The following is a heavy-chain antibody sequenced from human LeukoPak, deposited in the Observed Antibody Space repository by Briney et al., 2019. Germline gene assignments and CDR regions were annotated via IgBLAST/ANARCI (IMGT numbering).Heavy chain of an antibody. CDR2: INGGGSST. CDR1: GFTFDDYA. CDR3: AKGTGSGAFLYHY. V-gene: IGHV3-43*02. Sequence: GGSLRLSCAASGFTFDDYAMHWVRHVPGKGLEWVSFINGGGSSTYYADSVKGRFTVSRDNSKNSLYLQMNSLRTEDTAFYYCAKGTGSGAFLYHYWGQGTLVTVSS. J-gene: IGHJ4*02. D-gene: IGHD1-14*01.